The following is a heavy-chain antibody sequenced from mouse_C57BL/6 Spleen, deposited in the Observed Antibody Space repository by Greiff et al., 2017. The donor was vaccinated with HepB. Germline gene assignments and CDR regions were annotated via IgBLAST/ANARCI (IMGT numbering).Heavy chain of an antibody. CDR1: GYTFTDYY. V-gene: IGHV1-26*01. J-gene: IGHJ4*01. CDR3: ARRGLESLMDY. D-gene: IGHD3-1*01. CDR2: INPNNGGT. Sequence: EVQLQQSGPELVKPGASVKISCKASGYTFTDYYMNWVKQSHGKSLEWIGDINPNNGGTSYNQKFKGKATLTVDKSSSTAYMELRSRTSEASAVYYCARRGLESLMDYWGQRTSVTVSS.